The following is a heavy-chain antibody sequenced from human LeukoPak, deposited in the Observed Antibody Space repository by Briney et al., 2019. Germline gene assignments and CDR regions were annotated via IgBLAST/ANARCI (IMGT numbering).Heavy chain of an antibody. D-gene: IGHD6-19*01. V-gene: IGHV3-23*01. J-gene: IGHJ4*02. Sequence: GGSLRLSCAASGFTFSSYAMSWVRQAPGKGLEWVSAISGSGGSTYYADSVKGRFTISRDNSKNTLYLQMNSLRAEDTAVYYCAKAGRGYSSGWYGYWGQGTLVTVSS. CDR3: AKAGRGYSSGWYGY. CDR2: ISGSGGST. CDR1: GFTFSSYA.